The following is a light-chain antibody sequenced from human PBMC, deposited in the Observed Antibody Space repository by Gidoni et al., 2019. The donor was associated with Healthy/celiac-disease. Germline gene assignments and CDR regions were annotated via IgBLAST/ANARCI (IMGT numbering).Light chain of an antibody. Sequence: DIVMTEYPLSLPVTPGEPASISCRSSQSLLHSNGYNYLDWYLQKPGQSPRLLIYLGSNRASGVPDRFSVSGSCTDFTLKISRVEAEDFGVYYCMQAEGTFGQVTKLEIK. J-gene: IGKJ1*01. CDR1: QSLLHSNGYNY. V-gene: IGKV2-28*01. CDR3: MQAEGT. CDR2: LGS.